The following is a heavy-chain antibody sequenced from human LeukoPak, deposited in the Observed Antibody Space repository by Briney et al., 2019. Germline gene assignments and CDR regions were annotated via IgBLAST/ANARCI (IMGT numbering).Heavy chain of an antibody. CDR3: ARHSLDTGYYFDY. CDR2: VHYTGST. Sequence: KPSETLCLTCTVSGVTISSYYWSWIRQPPGKGLEWIGYVHYTGSTNYNPSLKSRVTISVDTSKTQFSLRLSSVTDADTAVYYCARHSLDTGYYFDYWGQGTLVTVSS. D-gene: IGHD5-18*01. J-gene: IGHJ4*02. V-gene: IGHV4-59*08. CDR1: GVTISSYY.